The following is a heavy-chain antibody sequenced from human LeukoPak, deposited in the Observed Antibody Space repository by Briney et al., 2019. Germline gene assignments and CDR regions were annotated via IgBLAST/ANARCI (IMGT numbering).Heavy chain of an antibody. CDR1: GFTFSDYA. CDR3: ASDTATGYGMDV. D-gene: IGHD2-2*02. V-gene: IGHV3-23*01. Sequence: GGSLRLSCAASGFTFSDYAMSWVRQAPAKGLEWVSSINGNGGGSYYIDSVKGRFTVSRDNSENALYLQMNSLRAEDTAVYYCASDTATGYGMDVWGQGTTVTVSS. J-gene: IGHJ6*02. CDR2: INGNGGGS.